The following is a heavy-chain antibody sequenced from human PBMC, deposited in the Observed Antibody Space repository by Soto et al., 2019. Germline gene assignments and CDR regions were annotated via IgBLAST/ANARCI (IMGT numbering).Heavy chain of an antibody. D-gene: IGHD1-26*01. CDR2: IGGIGGSI. CDR1: GFTFSSNA. CDR3: AKSSLGNYFYMDV. Sequence: PGGSLRLSCAASGFTFSSNAMSWVRQAPGKGLAWVSGIGGIGGSIYYADPVKGRFTISRDNSKNTLYLQMNSLRAEDTAVYYCAKSSLGNYFYMDVWGKGTRVTVSS. J-gene: IGHJ6*03. V-gene: IGHV3-23*01.